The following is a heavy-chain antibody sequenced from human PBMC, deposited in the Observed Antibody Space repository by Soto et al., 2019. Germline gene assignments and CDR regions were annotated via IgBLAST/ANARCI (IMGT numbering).Heavy chain of an antibody. D-gene: IGHD6-19*01. V-gene: IGHV3-48*02. J-gene: IGHJ6*04. CDR3: ATLISGWDLYYYYGMDV. CDR1: VFTFISYS. CDR2: ISISISTI. Sequence: PVVSLILSCSSSVFTFISYSINLFLQAPGNWLEWVSYISISISTIYYSDSVKGRFTISRDNDKNSLYLQMNSLRDEDTAVYYCATLISGWDLYYYYGMDVCGKGTTVTVSS.